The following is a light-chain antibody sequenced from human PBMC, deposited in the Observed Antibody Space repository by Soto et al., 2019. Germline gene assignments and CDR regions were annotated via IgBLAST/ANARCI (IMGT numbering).Light chain of an antibody. V-gene: IGKV4-1*01. Sequence: DIVMTQSPDALAVSLGERATINCKSSQSVLYRSNNQNFLAWYQQKPGQPPMLLIYWASTRESGVPDRFSGSGSGTDFTLTISILQAEDMAVYYCQQYYAIPYTFGQGTKLEIK. CDR2: WAS. J-gene: IGKJ2*01. CDR1: QSVLYRSNNQNF. CDR3: QQYYAIPYT.